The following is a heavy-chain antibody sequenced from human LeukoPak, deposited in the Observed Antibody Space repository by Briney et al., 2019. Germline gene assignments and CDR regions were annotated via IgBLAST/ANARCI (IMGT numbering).Heavy chain of an antibody. V-gene: IGHV1-69*01. Sequence: SVKVSCKASGGTFSSYAISWVRQAPGQGLEWMGGIIPIFGTASYAQKFQGRVTITADESTSTAYMELSSLRSEDTAVYYCARVNDCSGGSCYPDFDSWGQGTLVTVSS. J-gene: IGHJ4*02. CDR2: IIPIFGTA. CDR3: ARVNDCSGGSCYPDFDS. D-gene: IGHD2-15*01. CDR1: GGTFSSYA.